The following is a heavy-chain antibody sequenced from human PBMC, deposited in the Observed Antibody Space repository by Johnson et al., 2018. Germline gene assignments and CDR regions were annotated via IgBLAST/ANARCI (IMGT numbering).Heavy chain of an antibody. CDR3: ARGYSSSWYLLGAFDI. V-gene: IGHV4-61*01. CDR1: GGSVSSGSYY. Sequence: QVQLQESGPGLVKXSETLSLTCTVSGGSVSSGSYYWSWIRQPPGKGLEWIGYIYYSGSTNYNPSLKSRVTISVDTSKNQFSLKLRSVTAADTAVYYCARGYSSSWYLLGAFDIWGQGTMVTVSS. D-gene: IGHD6-13*01. CDR2: IYYSGST. J-gene: IGHJ3*02.